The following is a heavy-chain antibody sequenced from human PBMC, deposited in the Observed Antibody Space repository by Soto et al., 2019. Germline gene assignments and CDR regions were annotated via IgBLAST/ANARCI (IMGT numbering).Heavy chain of an antibody. D-gene: IGHD2-21*01. CDR2: INPTSVAT. V-gene: IGHV1-2*02. Sequence: QVRLLQSGAEVKKPGASVKVSCKASGYTFSGYNTHWVRQAPGQGLEWMGWINPTSVATNFARKFQGRVSMTRDTSIGTAYMELTNLTSDVTSVYFCARGLLWSAQKPIDFWGQGTLVTVAS. CDR1: GYTFSGYN. J-gene: IGHJ4*02. CDR3: ARGLLWSAQKPIDF.